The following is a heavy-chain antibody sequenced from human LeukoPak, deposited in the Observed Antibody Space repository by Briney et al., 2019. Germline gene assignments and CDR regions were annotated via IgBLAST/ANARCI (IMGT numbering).Heavy chain of an antibody. J-gene: IGHJ4*02. Sequence: GGSLRLSCAASGFTFRSYWMHWVRQAPGKGLVWVSRINSDGSSTSYADSVKGRFTISRDNAKNTLYLQMNSLRAEDTAVYYCARESSVGAHKAFDFWGQGTLVTVSS. D-gene: IGHD1-26*01. CDR2: INSDGSST. V-gene: IGHV3-74*01. CDR3: ARESSVGAHKAFDF. CDR1: GFTFRSYW.